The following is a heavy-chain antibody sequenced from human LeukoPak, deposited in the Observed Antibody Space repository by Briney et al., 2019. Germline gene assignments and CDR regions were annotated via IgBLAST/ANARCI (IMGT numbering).Heavy chain of an antibody. CDR2: INTDGSST. CDR3: ARERGPGCFDY. CDR1: GFTFSSYW. D-gene: IGHD3-9*01. J-gene: IGHJ4*02. Sequence: PGGSLRLSCAASGFTFSSYWMHWVRQAPGKGLVWVSRINTDGSSTSYADSVKGRFTISRDNAKNTLYLQMNSLRAEDTAVYYCARERGPGCFDYWGQGTLVTVSS. V-gene: IGHV3-74*01.